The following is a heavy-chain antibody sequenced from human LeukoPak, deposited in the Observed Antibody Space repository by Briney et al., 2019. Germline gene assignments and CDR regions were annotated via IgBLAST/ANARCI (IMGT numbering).Heavy chain of an antibody. CDR3: ARLRIAAAQGPGFDY. CDR2: IYYSGST. D-gene: IGHD6-13*01. Sequence: SETLSLTCTVSGGSISSSSYYGGWIRQPPGKGLEWIGSIYYSGSTYYNPSLKSRVTISVDTSKNQFSLKLSSVTAADTAVYYCARLRIAAAQGPGFDYWGQGTLVTVSS. CDR1: GGSISSSSYY. V-gene: IGHV4-39*01. J-gene: IGHJ4*02.